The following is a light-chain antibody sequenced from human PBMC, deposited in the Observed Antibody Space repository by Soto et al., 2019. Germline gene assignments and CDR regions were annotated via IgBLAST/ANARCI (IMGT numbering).Light chain of an antibody. V-gene: IGKV3-15*01. CDR2: GAS. CDR3: QQYKNWPL. Sequence: IVLTQSPGTLSLSPGERTTLSCRASQSISRYLAWYQQKPGQAPRLLLYGASTRATGIPVRFSGSGFGTEFTLTISSLQSEDFAVYYCQQYKNWPLFGQGTRLEI. CDR1: QSISRY. J-gene: IGKJ5*01.